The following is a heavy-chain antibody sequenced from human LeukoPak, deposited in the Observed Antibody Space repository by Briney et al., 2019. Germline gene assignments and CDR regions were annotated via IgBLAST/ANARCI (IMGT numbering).Heavy chain of an antibody. CDR2: INYSGST. CDR3: ARRRFVRGPDVVNPFDY. V-gene: IGHV4-39*01. CDR1: GFTFSSYE. J-gene: IGHJ4*02. Sequence: GSLRLSCAASGFTFSSYEMNWVRQAPGKGLEWIGSINYSGSTYYNPSLKSRVTISVDTSKNQFSLKLSSVTAADTAVYYCARRRFVRGPDVVNPFDYWGQGTLVTVSS. D-gene: IGHD2-8*01.